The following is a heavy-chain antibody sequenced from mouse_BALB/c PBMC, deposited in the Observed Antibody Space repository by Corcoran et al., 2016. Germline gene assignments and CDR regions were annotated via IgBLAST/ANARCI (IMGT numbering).Heavy chain of an antibody. CDR1: GYSFTDYI. CDR3: ARYAGDY. CDR2: INPYYGST. V-gene: IGHV1-39*01. Sequence: EIQLQQTGPELVKPGASVKISCKASGYSFTDYIMLWVKQSHGKSLEWIGNINPYYGSTSYNLKFKGKATLTVDKSSSTAYMQLNSLTSEDSAGYYCARYAGDYWGQGTSVTVSS. J-gene: IGHJ4*01.